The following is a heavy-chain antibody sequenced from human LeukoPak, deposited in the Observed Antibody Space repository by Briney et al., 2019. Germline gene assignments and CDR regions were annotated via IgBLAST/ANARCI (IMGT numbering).Heavy chain of an antibody. CDR2: ISSSSSYI. V-gene: IGHV3-21*01. Sequence: PGGSLRLSCAASGITFSSYSMNWVRQAPGKGLEWVSSISSSSSYIYYADSVKGRFTISRDNAKNSLYLQMNSLRAEDTAVYYCARDRSGQLNAFDIWGQGTMVTVSS. CDR3: ARDRSGQLNAFDI. CDR1: GITFSSYS. D-gene: IGHD3-10*01. J-gene: IGHJ3*02.